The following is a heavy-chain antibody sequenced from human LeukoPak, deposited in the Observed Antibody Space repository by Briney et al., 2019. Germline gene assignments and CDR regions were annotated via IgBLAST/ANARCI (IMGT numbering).Heavy chain of an antibody. CDR1: GYTFTSYG. Sequence: ASVKVSCKASGYTFTSYGISWVRQTPGKGLEWMGGFDPEEGETVFAQKFQGRVTMTEDTSTDTAYMELSSLRSEDSAVYYCATVNILTGYSPKYWGQGTLVTVSS. CDR2: FDPEEGET. D-gene: IGHD3-9*01. J-gene: IGHJ4*02. V-gene: IGHV1-24*01. CDR3: ATVNILTGYSPKY.